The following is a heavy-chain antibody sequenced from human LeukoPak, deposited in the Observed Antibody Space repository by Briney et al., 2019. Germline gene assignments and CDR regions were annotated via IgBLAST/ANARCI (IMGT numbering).Heavy chain of an antibody. J-gene: IGHJ4*02. D-gene: IGHD3-16*01. CDR3: TTLPPRRGEDFGY. Sequence: GGSLRLSCAASGFIFTNAWMSWVRQAPGKGLEWVGRIKSKTDGETTDYAAPVKGRFTLSRDDSKNTLYLQMNSLKTEDTAVYCCTTLPPRRGEDFGYWGQGTLVTVSS. CDR1: GFIFTNAW. CDR2: IKSKTDGETT. V-gene: IGHV3-15*01.